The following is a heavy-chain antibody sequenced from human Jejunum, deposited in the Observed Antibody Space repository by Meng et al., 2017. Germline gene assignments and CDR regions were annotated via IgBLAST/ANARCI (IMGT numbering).Heavy chain of an antibody. Sequence: QVQHLHAGAEEKRPGASLKVSCTASRATRSDSSMHWLRQAPWQGPEWMGRITASSGETNYAQKFQGRVTMTRDASINTAHMELNSLTSDDTAVYYCARDRGSGYNNFDYWGQGSLVTVSS. CDR2: ITASSGET. CDR1: RATRSDSS. J-gene: IGHJ4*02. V-gene: IGHV1-2*06. CDR3: ARDRGSGYNNFDY. D-gene: IGHD5-12*01.